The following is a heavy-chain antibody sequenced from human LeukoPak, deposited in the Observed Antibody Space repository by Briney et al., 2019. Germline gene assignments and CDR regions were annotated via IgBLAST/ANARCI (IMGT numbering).Heavy chain of an antibody. Sequence: GGSLRLSCAASGFTFSSYGMHWVRQAPGKGLEWVAVIWYDGSNKYYADSVEGRFTISRDNSKNKLYLQMDSLRAEDTAVYYCARDRPGGGINGMDVWGQGTTVTVSS. CDR3: ARDRPGGGINGMDV. V-gene: IGHV3-33*01. CDR1: GFTFSSYG. CDR2: IWYDGSNK. D-gene: IGHD3-16*01. J-gene: IGHJ6*02.